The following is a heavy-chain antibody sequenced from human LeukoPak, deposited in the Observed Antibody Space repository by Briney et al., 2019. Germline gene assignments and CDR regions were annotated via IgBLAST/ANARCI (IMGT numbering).Heavy chain of an antibody. J-gene: IGHJ5*01. D-gene: IGHD3-22*01. V-gene: IGHV3-48*03. CDR2: ISHTGDI. CDR3: ARSSGSYRPFDS. Sequence: GGALRLSCAHPGFIFSRFEINTVRQAPGKRLEWVSHISHTGDIKYADSVKGRFTISRDNSKNSQFLQMTSLRAEDTAVYYCARSSGSYRPFDSWGQGTLVTVSS. CDR1: GFIFSRFE.